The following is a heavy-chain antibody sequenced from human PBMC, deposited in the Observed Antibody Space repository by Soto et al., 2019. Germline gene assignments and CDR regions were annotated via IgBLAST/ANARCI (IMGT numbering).Heavy chain of an antibody. CDR3: ARENNLGGRGYDYYFDY. Sequence: GGSLRLSCAASGFTFSSYGMHWVRQAPGKGLEWVAVIWYDGSNKYYADSVKGRFTISRDNSKNTLYLQMNSLRAEDTAVYYCARENNLGGRGYDYYFDYWGQGTLVTVSS. J-gene: IGHJ4*02. V-gene: IGHV3-33*01. CDR2: IWYDGSNK. D-gene: IGHD5-12*01. CDR1: GFTFSSYG.